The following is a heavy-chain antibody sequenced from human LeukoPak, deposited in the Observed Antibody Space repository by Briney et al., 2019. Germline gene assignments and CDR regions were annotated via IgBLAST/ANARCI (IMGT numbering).Heavy chain of an antibody. CDR1: GFTFSSYA. V-gene: IGHV3-23*01. CDR3: AKSLLRYYYFDY. J-gene: IGHJ4*02. CDR2: ISGSGGST. Sequence: RGSLRLSCAASGFTFSSYAMSWVRQAPGKGLEWVSAISGSGGSTYYADSVKGRFTISRDNSKNTLYLQMNSLRAEDTAVYYCAKSLLRYYYFDYWGQGTLVTVSS. D-gene: IGHD1-14*01.